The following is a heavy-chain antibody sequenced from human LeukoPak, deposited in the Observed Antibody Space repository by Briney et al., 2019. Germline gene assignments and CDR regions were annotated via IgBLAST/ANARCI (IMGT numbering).Heavy chain of an antibody. CDR3: ARGLIEVWLADYGDLAY. CDR1: GYTFTSYA. V-gene: IGHV1-3*01. CDR2: INAGNGNT. J-gene: IGHJ4*02. D-gene: IGHD4-17*01. Sequence: ASVKVSCKASGYTFTSYAMHWVRQAPGQRLEWMGWINAGNGNTKYSQKFQGRVTITRDTSASTAYVELSSLRSEDTAVYYCARGLIEVWLADYGDLAYWGQGTLVTVSS.